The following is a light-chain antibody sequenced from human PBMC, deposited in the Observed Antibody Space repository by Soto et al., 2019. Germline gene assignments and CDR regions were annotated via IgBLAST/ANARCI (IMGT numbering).Light chain of an antibody. CDR2: EVY. CDR3: CSYAGGSTYV. V-gene: IGLV2-23*02. J-gene: IGLJ1*01. CDR1: SSDVGRYDF. Sequence: QSALTQPASVSGSPGQSITISCTGTSSDVGRYDFVSWYQGHPGKAPKVMIYEVYNRPSGVSNRFSGSKSGSTASLTISGLQLEDEADYSCCSYAGGSTYVFGPGTTVTVL.